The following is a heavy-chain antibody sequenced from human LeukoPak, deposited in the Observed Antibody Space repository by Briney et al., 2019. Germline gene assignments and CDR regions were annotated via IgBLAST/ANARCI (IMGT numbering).Heavy chain of an antibody. V-gene: IGHV3-66*01. D-gene: IGHD2-15*01. CDR2: IYSGGST. J-gene: IGHJ6*02. CDR1: GFTVSRNY. Sequence: GGSLRLSCAASGFTVSRNYMSWVRQAPRKGQEWVSDIYSGGSTYYADSVKGRFTISRDNSKNTLYLQMNSLRAEDTAVYYCASGCSGGSCYAYYYYGMDVWGQGTTVTVSS. CDR3: ASGCSGGSCYAYYYYGMDV.